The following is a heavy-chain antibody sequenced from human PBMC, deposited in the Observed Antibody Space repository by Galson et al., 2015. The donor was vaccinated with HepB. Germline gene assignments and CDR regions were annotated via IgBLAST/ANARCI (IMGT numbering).Heavy chain of an antibody. D-gene: IGHD4-23*01. CDR2: ISTYDTKT. J-gene: IGHJ4*02. CDR3: ARDREVAVAGGDFYDY. Sequence: SVKVSCKASGYNFSSFDISWVRQAPGQGLEWMGWISTYDTKTKYAQTFQGRLTMSTDPSTSTAYMELKTLRSDDTAVYYCARDREVAVAGGDFYDYWGQGTLVIVSS. CDR1: GYNFSSFD. V-gene: IGHV1-18*04.